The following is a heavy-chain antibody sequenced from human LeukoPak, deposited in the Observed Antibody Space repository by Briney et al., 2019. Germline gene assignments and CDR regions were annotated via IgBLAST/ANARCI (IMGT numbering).Heavy chain of an antibody. D-gene: IGHD6-19*01. CDR3: AKGRKVYISGWFDY. CDR2: IRYDGSNK. CDR1: GFTFSSYG. V-gene: IGHV3-30*02. Sequence: GGSLRLSCAASGFTFSSYGMHWVRQAPGQGLEWVAFIRYDGSNKYYADSVKGRFTISRDNSKNTLYLQMNSLRAEDTAVYYCAKGRKVYISGWFDYWGQGTLVTVSS. J-gene: IGHJ5*01.